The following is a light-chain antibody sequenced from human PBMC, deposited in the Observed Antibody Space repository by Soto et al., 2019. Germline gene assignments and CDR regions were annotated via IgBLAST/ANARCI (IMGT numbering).Light chain of an antibody. V-gene: IGLV2-14*01. CDR1: SSDVGGYNY. CDR3: SSYTSSSTGYV. Sequence: QSALTQPASVSGSLRQSITISCTGTSSDVGGYNYVSWYQQHTGKAPKLMIYEVSNRPSGVSNRFSGSKSGNTASLTISGLQAEDEADYYCSSYTSSSTGYVFGTGTKLTVL. J-gene: IGLJ1*01. CDR2: EVS.